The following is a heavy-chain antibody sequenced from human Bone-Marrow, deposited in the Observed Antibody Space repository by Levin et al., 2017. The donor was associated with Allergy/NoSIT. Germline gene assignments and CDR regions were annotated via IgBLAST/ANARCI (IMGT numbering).Heavy chain of an antibody. CDR3: ARDPTFYCSSTSCRNWFDP. Sequence: SETLSLTCAVYGGSFSGYYWSWIRQPPGKGLEWIGEINHSGSTNYNPSLKSRVTISVDTSKNQFSLKLSSVTAADTAVYYCARDPTFYCSSTSCRNWFDPWGQGTLVTVSS. V-gene: IGHV4-34*01. D-gene: IGHD2-2*01. CDR2: INHSGST. J-gene: IGHJ5*02. CDR1: GGSFSGYY.